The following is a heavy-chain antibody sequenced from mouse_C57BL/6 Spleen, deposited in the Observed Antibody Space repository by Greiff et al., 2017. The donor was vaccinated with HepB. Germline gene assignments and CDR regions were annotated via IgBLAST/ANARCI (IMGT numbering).Heavy chain of an antibody. CDR2: IDPETGGT. J-gene: IGHJ1*03. CDR1: GYTFTDYE. V-gene: IGHV1-15*01. CDR3: TNDDYEYFDV. Sequence: VQLQQSGAELVRPGASVTLSCKASGYTFTDYEMHWVKQTPVHGLEWIGAIDPETGGTAYNQKFKGKAILTADKSSSTAYMELRSLTSEDSAVYYCTNDDYEYFDVWGTGTTVTVSS. D-gene: IGHD2-4*01.